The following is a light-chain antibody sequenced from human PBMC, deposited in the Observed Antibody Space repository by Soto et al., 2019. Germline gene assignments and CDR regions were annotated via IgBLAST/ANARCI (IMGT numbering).Light chain of an antibody. Sequence: DIQMTQSPSTLSASVGDSVSINCRASQSISAWLAWYQQKPGKAPRLLIYKASTLEIGVPSRFSGSGSGTEFTLTISSLQPDDVAIYYCQQYNDYSWTFDQGTKVDLK. CDR2: KAS. CDR3: QQYNDYSWT. CDR1: QSISAW. V-gene: IGKV1-5*03. J-gene: IGKJ1*01.